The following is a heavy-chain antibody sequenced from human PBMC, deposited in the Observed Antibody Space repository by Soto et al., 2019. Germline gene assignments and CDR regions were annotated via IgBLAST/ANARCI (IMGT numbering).Heavy chain of an antibody. CDR3: VRRWGG. Sequence: EVQLLDSGGGLVQPGGSLRLSCAASGFTFNTYDMSWVRQAPGTGLEWVSSIATTGETTFYADSVRGRFTISRDNSKNTLFLQINSLRADDTDIYYCVRRWGGWGHGTLVTVSS. CDR1: GFTFNTYD. CDR2: IATTGETT. D-gene: IGHD3-16*01. V-gene: IGHV3-23*01. J-gene: IGHJ4*01.